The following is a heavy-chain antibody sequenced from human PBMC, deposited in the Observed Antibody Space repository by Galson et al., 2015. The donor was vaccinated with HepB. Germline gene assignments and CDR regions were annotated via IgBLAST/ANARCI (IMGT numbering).Heavy chain of an antibody. CDR3: TTDPGRLKYYYYMDV. J-gene: IGHJ6*03. D-gene: IGHD1-1*01. CDR2: ISSSSSYI. CDR1: GFTFSSYS. V-gene: IGHV3-21*01. Sequence: SLRLSCAASGFTFSSYSMNWVRQAPGKGLEWVSYISSSSSYIYYADSVKGRFTISRDNAKNSLYLQMNSLRAEDTAVYYCTTDPGRLKYYYYMDVWGKGTTVTVSS.